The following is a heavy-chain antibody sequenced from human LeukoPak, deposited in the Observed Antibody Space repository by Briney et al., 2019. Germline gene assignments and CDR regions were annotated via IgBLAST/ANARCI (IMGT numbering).Heavy chain of an antibody. CDR3: ARDLSSGHPRDDFDY. CDR1: GYTFTSYG. J-gene: IGHJ4*02. V-gene: IGHV1-18*01. CDR2: ISAYNGNT. D-gene: IGHD3-22*01. Sequence: GASVKVSCKASGYTFTSYGISWVRQAPGQGLEWMGWISAYNGNTNYAQKLQGRVTMTTDTSTSTAYMELRSLRSDDTAVYYCARDLSSGHPRDDFDYWGQGTLVTVSS.